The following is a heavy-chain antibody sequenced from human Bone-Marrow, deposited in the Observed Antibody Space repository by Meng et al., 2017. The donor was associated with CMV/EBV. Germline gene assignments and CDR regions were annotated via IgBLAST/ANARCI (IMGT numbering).Heavy chain of an antibody. Sequence: ASVKVSCKASGYTFTGYYMHWVRQAPGQGLEWMGWINPNSGGTNYAQKFQGRVTMTRDTSISTAYMELSRLRSDDTAVYYCATRHCSSTSCYNGPWIDYYYGMDVWGQGTTVTVS. V-gene: IGHV1-2*02. CDR3: ATRHCSSTSCYNGPWIDYYYGMDV. D-gene: IGHD2-2*02. J-gene: IGHJ6*02. CDR1: GYTFTGYY. CDR2: INPNSGGT.